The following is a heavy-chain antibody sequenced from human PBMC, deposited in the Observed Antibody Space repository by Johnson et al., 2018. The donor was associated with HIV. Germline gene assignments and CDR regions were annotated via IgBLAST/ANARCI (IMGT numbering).Heavy chain of an antibody. Sequence: VQLVESGGGLVKPGGSLRLSCAASGFTFSNAWMSWVRQAPGKGLEWVSVIYSGSTTYYADSLKGRFTISRDNAEKSMYLQMNSLRAEDTAVYYCARDQEWERRLTWGGDAFDSWGQGTMVTVSS. J-gene: IGHJ3*02. CDR3: ARDQEWERRLTWGGDAFDS. CDR2: IYSGSTT. CDR1: GFTFSNAW. V-gene: IGHV3-69-1*01. D-gene: IGHD1-26*01.